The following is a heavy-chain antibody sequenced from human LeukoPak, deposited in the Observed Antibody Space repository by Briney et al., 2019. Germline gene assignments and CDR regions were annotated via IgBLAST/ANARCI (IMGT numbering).Heavy chain of an antibody. V-gene: IGHV1-2*02. J-gene: IGHJ6*03. CDR2: INPNSGGT. D-gene: IGHD2-2*01. CDR1: GYTFTGYY. CDR3: ARDRVNIVVVPAAMAYYYYYMDV. Sequence: ASVKVSCNASGYTFTGYYMHWVRQAPGQGLEWMGWINPNSGGTNYAQKFQGRVTMTRDTSISTAYMELSRLRSDDTAVYYCARDRVNIVVVPAAMAYYYYYMDVWGKGTTVTVSS.